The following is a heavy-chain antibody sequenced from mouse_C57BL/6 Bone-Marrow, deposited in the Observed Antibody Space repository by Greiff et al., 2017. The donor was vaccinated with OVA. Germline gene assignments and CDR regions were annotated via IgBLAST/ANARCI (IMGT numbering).Heavy chain of an antibody. J-gene: IGHJ3*01. Sequence: QVQLQQSGAELVKPGASVKLSCKASGYTFTSYWMHWVKQRPGRGLEWIGRIDPNSGGTKYNEKFKSKATLTVDKPSSTAYMQLSSLTSEDAAVYYWAREDYYGSSYPWLAYWGQGTLATVSA. CDR1: GYTFTSYW. CDR2: IDPNSGGT. CDR3: AREDYYGSSYPWLAY. V-gene: IGHV1-72*01. D-gene: IGHD1-1*01.